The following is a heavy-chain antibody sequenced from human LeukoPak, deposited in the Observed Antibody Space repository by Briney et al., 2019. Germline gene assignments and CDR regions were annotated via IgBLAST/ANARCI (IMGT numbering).Heavy chain of an antibody. D-gene: IGHD2-15*01. CDR2: IYTSGST. Sequence: SETLSLTCTVSGYSISSGYYWGWIRQPPGKGLEWIGRIYTSGSTNYNPSLKSRVTISVDTSKNQFSLKLSSVTAADTAVYYCARNSIYCSGGSCYSDYWGQGTLVIVSS. V-gene: IGHV4-38-2*02. CDR3: ARNSIYCSGGSCYSDY. J-gene: IGHJ4*02. CDR1: GYSISSGYY.